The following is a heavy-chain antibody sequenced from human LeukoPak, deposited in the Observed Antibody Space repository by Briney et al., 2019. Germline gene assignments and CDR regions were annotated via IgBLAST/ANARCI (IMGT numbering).Heavy chain of an antibody. J-gene: IGHJ5*02. D-gene: IGHD6-13*01. CDR1: GGSISSSRYS. V-gene: IGHV4-39*07. CDR3: ARSRAAVTTYIWFDP. Sequence: SETLFLTCTVPGGSISSSRYSWGWIRQPPGKGLEWIGRIYYSGSTYYHPSLKSRVTISVDTSKNQFSLKLSSVAAADTAVYYCARSRAAVTTYIWFDPWGQGTLVTVSS. CDR2: IYYSGST.